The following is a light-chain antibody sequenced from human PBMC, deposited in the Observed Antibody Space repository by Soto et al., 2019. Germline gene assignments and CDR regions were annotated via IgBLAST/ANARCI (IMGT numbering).Light chain of an antibody. Sequence: DIQMTQSPSTLSGSVGDRVTITCRASQTISSWLAWYQQKPGKAPKLLIYKASTLTSGVPSRFSGSGSGTEFTLTITGLQPDDFATYYCQQYNAYSGTFGQGTRLEIK. CDR2: KAS. J-gene: IGKJ5*01. CDR3: QQYNAYSGT. V-gene: IGKV1-5*03. CDR1: QTISSW.